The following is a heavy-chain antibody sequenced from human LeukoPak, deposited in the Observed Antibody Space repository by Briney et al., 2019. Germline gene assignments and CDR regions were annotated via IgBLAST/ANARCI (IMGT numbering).Heavy chain of an antibody. J-gene: IGHJ6*02. CDR2: ISAYNGNT. V-gene: IGHV1-18*01. Sequence: ASVKVSCKASGYTFTSYGISWVRQAPGQGLEWMGWISAYNGNTNYAQKLQGRVTMTTDTSTSTAYMELRSLRSDDTAVYYCARDDRMDYYDSRGFVHYYYGMDVWGQGTTVTVSS. CDR1: GYTFTSYG. CDR3: ARDDRMDYYDSRGFVHYYYGMDV. D-gene: IGHD3-22*01.